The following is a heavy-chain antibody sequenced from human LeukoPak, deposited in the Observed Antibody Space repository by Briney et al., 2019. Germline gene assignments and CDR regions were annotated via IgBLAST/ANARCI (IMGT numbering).Heavy chain of an antibody. CDR2: IIPIFGTA. Sequence: ASVKVSCKASGDTFSSYAISWVRQAPGQGLEWMGRIIPIFGTANYAQKFQGRVTITTDESTSTAYMELSSLRSEDTAVYYCAREGYCSSTSCGPIYYWGQGTLVTVSS. D-gene: IGHD2-2*01. V-gene: IGHV1-69*05. J-gene: IGHJ4*02. CDR1: GDTFSSYA. CDR3: AREGYCSSTSCGPIYY.